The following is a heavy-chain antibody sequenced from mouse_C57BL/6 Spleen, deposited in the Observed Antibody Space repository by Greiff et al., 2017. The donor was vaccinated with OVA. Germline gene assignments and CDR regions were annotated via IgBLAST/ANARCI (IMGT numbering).Heavy chain of an antibody. Sequence: VQLQQSGGGLVKPGGSLKLSCAASGFTFSDYGMHWVRQAPEKGLEWVAYISSGSSTLYYADTVTGRFTISRDNAKHTLFLQMTSLRSEYTAMDYCARPHAPAWLAYWGQGTLVTVSA. CDR3: ARPHAPAWLAY. J-gene: IGHJ3*01. V-gene: IGHV5-17*01. CDR2: ISSGSSTL. CDR1: GFTFSDYG.